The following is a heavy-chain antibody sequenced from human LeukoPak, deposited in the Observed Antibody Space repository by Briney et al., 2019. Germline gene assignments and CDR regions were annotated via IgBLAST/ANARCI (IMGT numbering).Heavy chain of an antibody. Sequence: KPSETLSLTCTVSGGSISNYYWTWIRQPPGKELEWIGYIYYSGSTNYNPSLKSRVTISVDTSKNQFSLKLSSVTAADTAVYYCARQARGGPPDAFDIWGQGTMVTVSS. CDR2: IYYSGST. CDR1: GGSISNYY. CDR3: ARQARGGPPDAFDI. V-gene: IGHV4-59*08. D-gene: IGHD3-16*01. J-gene: IGHJ3*02.